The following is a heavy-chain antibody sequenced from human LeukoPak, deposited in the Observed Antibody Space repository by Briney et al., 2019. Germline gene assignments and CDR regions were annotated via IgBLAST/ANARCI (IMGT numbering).Heavy chain of an antibody. J-gene: IGHJ6*04. V-gene: IGHV3-21*01. D-gene: IGHD3-10*02. CDR3: AELGITMIGGV. CDR2: ISSSSSYI. CDR1: GFTFSSYS. Sequence: GGSLRLSCAASGFTFSSYSMNWVRQAPGKGLEWVSFISSSSSYIYYADSVKGRFTISRDTSKNTVYLQMNSLRAEDTAVYYCAELGITMIGGVWGKGTTVTISS.